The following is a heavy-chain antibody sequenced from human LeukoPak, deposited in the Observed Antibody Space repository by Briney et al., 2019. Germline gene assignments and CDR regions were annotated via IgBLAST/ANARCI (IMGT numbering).Heavy chain of an antibody. D-gene: IGHD3-10*02. J-gene: IGHJ4*02. Sequence: GGSLRLSCAASGFTVSSYYMSWVRQAPGKGLEWVSVIYSGGSTYYAASVKGRFTISRDNSKNTLYLQMNSLRAEDTAVYYCARGTVFRVFDYWGQGTLVTVSS. CDR2: IYSGGST. V-gene: IGHV3-53*01. CDR1: GFTVSSYY. CDR3: ARGTVFRVFDY.